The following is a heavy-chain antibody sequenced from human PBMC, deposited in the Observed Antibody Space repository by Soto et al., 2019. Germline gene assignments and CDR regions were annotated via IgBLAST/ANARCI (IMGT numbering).Heavy chain of an antibody. CDR3: ARGPDGFSSDWYNWFDP. CDR1: GGSISRGDYY. D-gene: IGHD3-9*01. J-gene: IGHJ5*02. Sequence: QVQLQESGPGLVKPSQTLSLTCTVSGGSISRGDYYWSWIRQSAGKGLEWIGYIFYSGDAYYNPSLKSRVSISLDTSKNQFSLSLRSVTAADTAVYYCARGPDGFSSDWYNWFDPWGQGTLVTVSS. CDR2: IFYSGDA. V-gene: IGHV4-30-4*01.